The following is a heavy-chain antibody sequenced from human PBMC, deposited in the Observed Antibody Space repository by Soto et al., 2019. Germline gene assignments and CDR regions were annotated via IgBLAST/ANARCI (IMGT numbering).Heavy chain of an antibody. V-gene: IGHV3-30*18. CDR2: ISYDGSNK. Sequence: GGSLRLSCAASGFTFSSYGMHWVRQAPGKGLEWVAVISYDGSNKYYADSVKGRFTISRDNSKNTLYLQMNSLRAEDTAVYYCAKDAVAHHDYWGQGTLVTVSS. J-gene: IGHJ4*02. CDR3: AKDAVAHHDY. D-gene: IGHD6-19*01. CDR1: GFTFSSYG.